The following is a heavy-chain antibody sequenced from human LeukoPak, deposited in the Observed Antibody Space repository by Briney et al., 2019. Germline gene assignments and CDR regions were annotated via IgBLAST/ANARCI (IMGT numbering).Heavy chain of an antibody. CDR1: GGTFSSYA. CDR3: ARDPHHCSGGSCYGY. D-gene: IGHD2-15*01. Sequence: SVKVSCKASGGTFSSYAINWVRQAPGQGLEWIGRIIPILGTANYAQKFQGRVTITTDESTSTAYMELSSLRSEDTAVYYCARDPHHCSGGSCYGYWGQGTLVTVSS. V-gene: IGHV1-69*05. CDR2: IIPILGTA. J-gene: IGHJ4*02.